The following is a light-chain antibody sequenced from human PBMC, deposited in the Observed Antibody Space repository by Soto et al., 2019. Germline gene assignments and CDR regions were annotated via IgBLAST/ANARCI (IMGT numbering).Light chain of an antibody. CDR1: SSDVGSYNR. J-gene: IGLJ1*01. V-gene: IGLV2-18*02. Sequence: QSVLTQPPSVSGSPGQSVTISCTGTSSDVGSYNRVSWYQQPPGTAPKLMIYEVSNRPSGVPDRFSGSKSGNTASLTISGLRAGDEADYYCLSYTSSNSYVFGTGTKLTVL. CDR2: EVS. CDR3: LSYTSSNSYV.